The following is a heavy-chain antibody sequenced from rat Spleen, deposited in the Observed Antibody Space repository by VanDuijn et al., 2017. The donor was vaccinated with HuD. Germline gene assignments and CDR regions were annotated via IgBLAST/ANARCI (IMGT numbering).Heavy chain of an antibody. D-gene: IGHD4-3*01. V-gene: IGHV5-25*01. J-gene: IGHJ2*01. CDR3: ARHEFGVDY. Sequence: EVQLVESGGGLVQPGRSLKLSCAASGFTFSNYDMAWVRQAPTKGLEWVASISPSGGSTYYRDSVKGRFTVSRDNAKSTLYLQMDSLRSEDKATYYWARHEFGVDYWGEGVMVTVSS. CDR2: ISPSGGST. CDR1: GFTFSNYD.